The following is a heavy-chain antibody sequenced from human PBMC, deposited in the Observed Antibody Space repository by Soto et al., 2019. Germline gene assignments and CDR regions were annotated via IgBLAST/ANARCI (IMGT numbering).Heavy chain of an antibody. J-gene: IGHJ4*02. CDR2: INHSGST. CDR1: GGSFRGYY. D-gene: IGHD4-17*01. V-gene: IGHV4-34*01. CDR3: ARGLTTVTTVRYFDY. Sequence: QVQLQQWGAGLLKPTETLSLTCAVYGGSFRGYYWSWIRQPAGKGLAWIGEINHSGSTNCNPSLKSRVTISVDTSKNQFSLKLSSVTAADTAVYYCARGLTTVTTVRYFDYWGQGTLVTVSS.